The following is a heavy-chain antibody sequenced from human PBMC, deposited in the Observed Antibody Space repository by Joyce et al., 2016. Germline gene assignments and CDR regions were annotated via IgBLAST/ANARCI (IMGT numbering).Heavy chain of an antibody. CDR1: GFPFITYG. Sequence: EVKLVESGGGLVQPGGSLRLSCAAYGFPFITYGMTWFRQAPGKGLEGVANINQDGSETYYDDSVKGRFTVSRDNAKNSLWLQMSSLRVEDTAVYYCARATLRYYFEYWGQGTLVTVSS. D-gene: IGHD3-16*01. CDR3: ARATLRYYFEY. J-gene: IGHJ4*02. V-gene: IGHV3-7*03. CDR2: INQDGSET.